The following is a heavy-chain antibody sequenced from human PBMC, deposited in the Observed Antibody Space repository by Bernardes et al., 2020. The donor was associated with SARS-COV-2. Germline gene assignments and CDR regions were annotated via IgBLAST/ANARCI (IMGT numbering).Heavy chain of an antibody. V-gene: IGHV4-34*01. D-gene: IGHD2-8*01. CDR3: ARNTPFRLVVLMVYEGGNYFDY. CDR2: INHSGST. Sequence: SETLSLTCAVYGGSFNGYYWSWIRQPPGKGLEWIGEINHSGSTNYNPSLKSRVTISVDTSKNQFSLKLSSVTAADTAVYYCARNTPFRLVVLMVYEGGNYFDYWGQGTLVTVSS. J-gene: IGHJ4*02. CDR1: GGSFNGYY.